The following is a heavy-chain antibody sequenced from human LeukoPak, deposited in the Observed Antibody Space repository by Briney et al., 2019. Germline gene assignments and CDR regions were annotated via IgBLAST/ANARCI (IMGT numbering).Heavy chain of an antibody. J-gene: IGHJ3*02. CDR1: GFTFSSYS. CDR3: AREPEITMIVVTPEDAFDI. CDR2: ISSSSSYT. V-gene: IGHV3-21*01. D-gene: IGHD3-22*01. Sequence: GGSLRLSCAASGFTFSSYSMNWVRQAPGKGLEWVSSISSSSSYTYYADSVKGRFTISRDKAKNSLYLQMNSLRAEDTAVYYCAREPEITMIVVTPEDAFDICGQGTIVTVSS.